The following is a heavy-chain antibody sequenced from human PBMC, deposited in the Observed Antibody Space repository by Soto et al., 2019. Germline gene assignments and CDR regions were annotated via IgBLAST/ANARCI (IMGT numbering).Heavy chain of an antibody. D-gene: IGHD2-2*01. CDR2: IIPIFGTA. CDR3: ARGRAIVVVPAAMRRSPDAFDI. Sequence: GASEKVSCKASGGTFSSYAISWVRQAPGQGLEWMGGIIPIFGTANYAQKFQGRVTITADESTSTAYMELSSLRSEDTAVYYCARGRAIVVVPAAMRRSPDAFDIWGQGTMVTVSS. J-gene: IGHJ3*02. V-gene: IGHV1-69*13. CDR1: GGTFSSYA.